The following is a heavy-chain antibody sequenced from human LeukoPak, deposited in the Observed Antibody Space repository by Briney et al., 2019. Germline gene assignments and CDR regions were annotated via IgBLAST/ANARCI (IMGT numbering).Heavy chain of an antibody. Sequence: ASVKVSCKASGYTFTGYYMHWVRQAPGQGLEWMGWINPNSGGTNYAQKLQGRVTMTTDTSTSTAYMELRSLRSDDTAVYYCARDGTTVTTEFDYWGQGTLVTVSS. V-gene: IGHV1-2*02. CDR2: INPNSGGT. CDR3: ARDGTTVTTEFDY. J-gene: IGHJ4*02. D-gene: IGHD4-17*01. CDR1: GYTFTGYY.